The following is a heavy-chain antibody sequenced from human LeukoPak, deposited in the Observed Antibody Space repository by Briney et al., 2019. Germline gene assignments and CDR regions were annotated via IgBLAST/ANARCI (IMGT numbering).Heavy chain of an antibody. CDR1: GGSISSGGYY. CDR2: IYHSGST. CDR3: ASQTIVGASN. J-gene: IGHJ4*02. V-gene: IGHV4-30-2*01. Sequence: SETLSLTCTVSGGSISSGGYYWSWIRQPPGKGLEWIGYIYHSGSTYYNPSLKSRVTISVDRSKNQFSLKLSSVTAADTAVYYCASQTIVGASNWGQGTLVTVSS. D-gene: IGHD1-26*01.